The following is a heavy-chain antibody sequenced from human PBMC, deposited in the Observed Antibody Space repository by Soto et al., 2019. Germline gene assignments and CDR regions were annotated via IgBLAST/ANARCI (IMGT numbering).Heavy chain of an antibody. V-gene: IGHV1-69*01. Sequence: QVQLVQSGAEVKKPGSSVKVSCKASGGTFSSYAISWVRQAPGQGLEWMGGIIPIFGTAYYAQKIQGRVTITADESTSTAYMELSSLTSEDTAVYYCASAPLLVDTAMVPIYYYYNGMDVWGQGTTVTVSS. J-gene: IGHJ6*02. CDR1: GGTFSSYA. CDR3: ASAPLLVDTAMVPIYYYYNGMDV. D-gene: IGHD5-18*01. CDR2: IIPIFGTA.